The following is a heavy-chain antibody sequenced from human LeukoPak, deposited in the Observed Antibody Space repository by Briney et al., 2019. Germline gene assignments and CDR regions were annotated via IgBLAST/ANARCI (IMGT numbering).Heavy chain of an antibody. CDR2: ISHGGST. CDR3: TRSGGWWSLDY. CDR1: GDSISSRNW. V-gene: IGHV4-4*02. D-gene: IGHD2-8*02. Sequence: SETLSLTCAVSGDSISSRNWWSWVRQPPGKGLDWIGEISHGGSTKYNPSLKNRVTISEDNFKNEFSLRLNSVTAADTAVYFCTRSGGWWSLDYWGQGALVTVSS. J-gene: IGHJ4*02.